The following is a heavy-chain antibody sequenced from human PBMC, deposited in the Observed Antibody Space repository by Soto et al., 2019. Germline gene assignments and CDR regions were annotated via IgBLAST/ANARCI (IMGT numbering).Heavy chain of an antibody. Sequence: QLQLQESGPGLVKPSETLSLTCTVSGGSISSSSYYWGWIRQPPGKGLEWIGSIYYSGSTYYNPSLKSRVTISVDTSKNQCSLKMSSVTAADTAVYYCARRGAFLGATINWFDPWGQGTLVTVSS. D-gene: IGHD5-12*01. J-gene: IGHJ5*02. CDR2: IYYSGST. CDR3: ARRGAFLGATINWFDP. CDR1: GGSISSSSYY. V-gene: IGHV4-39*01.